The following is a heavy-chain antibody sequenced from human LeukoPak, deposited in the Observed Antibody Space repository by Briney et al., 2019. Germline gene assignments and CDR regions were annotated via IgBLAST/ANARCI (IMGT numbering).Heavy chain of an antibody. Sequence: GGSLRLSCGASGFTFSSYWMSWVRQAPGKGLEWVANIKEDGSEKNYVDSVRGRFTISRDNAKDLLYLQMNSLRAEDTAVYFCARGGGRHVEYWGQGTLVTVSS. CDR3: ARGGGRHVEY. V-gene: IGHV3-7*05. CDR2: IKEDGSEK. J-gene: IGHJ4*02. CDR1: GFTFSSYW. D-gene: IGHD3-16*01.